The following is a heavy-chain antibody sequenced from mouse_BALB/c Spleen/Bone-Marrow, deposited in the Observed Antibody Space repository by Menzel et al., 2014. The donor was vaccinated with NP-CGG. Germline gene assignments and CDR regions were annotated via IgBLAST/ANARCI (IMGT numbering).Heavy chain of an antibody. Sequence: VQLQQSGAELVKPGASVKLSCTASGFNIKDTYMHWVKQRPEQGLEWIGRIDPANGNTKYDPKFQGKATITADTSSNTAYLQLSSLTSEYTAVYYCARREYYAMDYWGQGTSVTVSS. J-gene: IGHJ4*01. V-gene: IGHV14-3*02. CDR2: IDPANGNT. CDR1: GFNIKDTY. CDR3: ARREYYAMDY.